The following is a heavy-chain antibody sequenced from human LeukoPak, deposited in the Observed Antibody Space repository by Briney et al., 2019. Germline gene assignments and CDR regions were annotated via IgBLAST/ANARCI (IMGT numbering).Heavy chain of an antibody. CDR1: GGSFIGYY. CDR2: INHSGST. CDR3: ARHSRSRAPVRGVKLQNAFDI. J-gene: IGHJ3*02. Sequence: PSETLSLTCAVYGGSFIGYYWSWIRQPPGKGLEWIGEINHSGSTNYNPSLKSRVTISVDTSKNQFSLKLSSVTAADTAVYYCARHSRSRAPVRGVKLQNAFDIWGQGTMVTVSS. V-gene: IGHV4-34*01. D-gene: IGHD3-10*01.